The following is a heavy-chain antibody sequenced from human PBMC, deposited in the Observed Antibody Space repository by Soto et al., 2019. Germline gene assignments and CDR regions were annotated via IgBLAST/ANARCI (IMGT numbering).Heavy chain of an antibody. Sequence: SETLSLTCAVSGDSISSYYCIWIRQPPGKGLESIGYLYYGRSANYNPSLKSRVTISVDRSKNQFSLKLSSVTAADTSVYYCAKPLSGYNAPLDHWGQGTRVTGSS. CDR2: LYYGRSA. CDR1: GDSISSYY. CDR3: AKPLSGYNAPLDH. V-gene: IGHV4-59*12. D-gene: IGHD1-20*01. J-gene: IGHJ4*02.